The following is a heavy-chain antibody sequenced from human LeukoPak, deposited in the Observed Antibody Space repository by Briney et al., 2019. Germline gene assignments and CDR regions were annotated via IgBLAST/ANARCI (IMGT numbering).Heavy chain of an antibody. Sequence: KTSETLSLTCTVSGGSISSYYWSWIRQPPGKGLEWIGYIYYSGSTNYNPSLKSRVTISVDTSKNQFSLKLSSATAADTAVYYCARGIAAAGSVFDYWGQGTLVTVSS. CDR1: GGSISSYY. J-gene: IGHJ4*02. CDR3: ARGIAAAGSVFDY. CDR2: IYYSGST. V-gene: IGHV4-59*01. D-gene: IGHD6-13*01.